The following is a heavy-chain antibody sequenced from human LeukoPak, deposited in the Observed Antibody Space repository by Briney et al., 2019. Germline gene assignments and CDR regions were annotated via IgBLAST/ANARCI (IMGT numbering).Heavy chain of an antibody. D-gene: IGHD3-22*01. CDR2: ISWDGGST. CDR1: GFTFDDYT. V-gene: IGHV3-43*01. Sequence: GGSLRLSCAASGFTFDDYTMHWVRQAPGKGLEWVSLISWDGGSTYYADSVKGRFTISRDNSKNSLYLQMNSLRTEDTALYYCAKDGVVREEYYYDSSGFYYWGQGTLVTVSS. CDR3: AKDGVVREEYYYDSSGFYY. J-gene: IGHJ4*02.